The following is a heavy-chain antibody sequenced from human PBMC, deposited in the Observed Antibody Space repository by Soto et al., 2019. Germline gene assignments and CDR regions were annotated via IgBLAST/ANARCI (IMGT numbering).Heavy chain of an antibody. D-gene: IGHD1-26*01. CDR2: INAGNGNT. V-gene: IGHV1-3*01. CDR3: ARVLGIVGAPGDY. CDR1: GYTFTSYA. J-gene: IGHJ4*02. Sequence: QVQLVQSGAEVKKPGASVKVSCKASGYTFTSYAMYRVRQAPGQRLEWMGWINAGNGNTKYSQKFQGRVTITRDTSASTAYMELSSLRSEDTAVYYCARVLGIVGAPGDYWGQGTLVTVSS.